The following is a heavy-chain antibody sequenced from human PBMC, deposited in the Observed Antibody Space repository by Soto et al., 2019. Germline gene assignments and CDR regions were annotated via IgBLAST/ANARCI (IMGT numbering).Heavy chain of an antibody. CDR2: FSLSGTT. CDR3: ARGMKPNGEKDWYYFEY. V-gene: IGHV4-4*07. J-gene: IGHJ4*02. Sequence: SETLSLTCTFSVASITCISYCSGMRQPAGKGLEWIGRFSLSGTTNYNPSLRSRVTMSADVYKNQFSLRLTSVTAADTALYYCARGMKPNGEKDWYYFEYWGQGNMVTVSS. CDR1: VASITCISY. D-gene: IGHD2-8*01.